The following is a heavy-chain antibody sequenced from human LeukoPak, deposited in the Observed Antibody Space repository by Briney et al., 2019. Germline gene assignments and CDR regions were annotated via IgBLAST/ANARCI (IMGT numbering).Heavy chain of an antibody. J-gene: IGHJ4*02. CDR1: GFTVSSNY. Sequence: GGSLRLSCAASGFTVSSNYMSWVRQAPGKGLEWVSVIYSGGSTYYADSVKGRFTISRDNSKNTLYLQMNSLRAEDTAVYYCARGAWFGEGFFDYWGQGTLVTVSS. CDR3: ARGAWFGEGFFDY. V-gene: IGHV3-53*01. CDR2: IYSGGST. D-gene: IGHD3-10*01.